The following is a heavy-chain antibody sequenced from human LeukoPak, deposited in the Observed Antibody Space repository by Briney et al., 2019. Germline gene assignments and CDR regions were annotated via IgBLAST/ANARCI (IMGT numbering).Heavy chain of an antibody. V-gene: IGHV3-11*01. CDR1: GFTFSDYY. D-gene: IGHD3-22*01. J-gene: IGHJ4*02. Sequence: GGSLRLSCAASGFTFSDYYMSRIRQAPGKGLEWVSYISSSGSTIYYADSVKGRFTISRDNAKNSLYLQMNSLRAEDTAVYYCASGLLDSSGYFLYYWGQGTLVTVSS. CDR3: ASGLLDSSGYFLYY. CDR2: ISSSGSTI.